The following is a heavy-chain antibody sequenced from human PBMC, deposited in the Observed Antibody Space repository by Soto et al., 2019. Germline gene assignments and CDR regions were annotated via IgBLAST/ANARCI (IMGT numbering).Heavy chain of an antibody. CDR3: ARTDMTTVTYNWFDP. CDR1: GYTFTSYY. D-gene: IGHD4-17*01. V-gene: IGHV1-46*03. J-gene: IGHJ5*02. Sequence: QVQLVQSGAEVKKPGASVKVSCKASGYTFTSYYMHWVRQAPGQGLEWMGIINPSGGSTSYAQKFQGRVNMTRDTSTSTVYMELSSLRSEDTAVYYCARTDMTTVTYNWFDPWGQGTLVTVSS. CDR2: INPSGGST.